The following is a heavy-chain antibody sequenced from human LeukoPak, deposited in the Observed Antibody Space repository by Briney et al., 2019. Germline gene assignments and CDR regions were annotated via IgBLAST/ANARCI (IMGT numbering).Heavy chain of an antibody. CDR3: ARVYQSAEYYFDY. Sequence: SETLSLTCAVYGGSFSVYYWSWIRQPPGKGLEWIGYIYYTGSTEYHPSLKSRVTISLDTSKNQFSLKLTSVTAADTDVYYCARVYQSAEYYFDYWGQGNLVSVSS. J-gene: IGHJ4*02. D-gene: IGHD2-2*01. CDR2: IYYTGST. V-gene: IGHV4-59*01. CDR1: GGSFSVYY.